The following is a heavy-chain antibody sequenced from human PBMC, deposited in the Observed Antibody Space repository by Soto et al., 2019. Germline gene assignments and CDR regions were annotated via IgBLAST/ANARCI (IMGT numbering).Heavy chain of an antibody. D-gene: IGHD3-22*01. V-gene: IGHV1-3*01. CDR3: ARDVDSSGYYDWFDP. CDR2: INADNGNT. CDR1: GYTFTSYA. Sequence: ASVKVSCKASGYTFTSYAMHWVRQAPGQRLEWMGWINADNGNTKYSQKFQGRVTITRDTSASTAYMELSSLRSEDTAVYYCARDVDSSGYYDWFDPWGQGTLVTVSS. J-gene: IGHJ5*02.